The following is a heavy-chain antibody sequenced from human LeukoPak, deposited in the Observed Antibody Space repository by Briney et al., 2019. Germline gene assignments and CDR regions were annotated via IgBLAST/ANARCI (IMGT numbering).Heavy chain of an antibody. CDR1: GFTFDDCA. J-gene: IGHJ6*03. D-gene: IGHD3-22*01. V-gene: IGHV3-9*01. CDR2: INWNSGRI. Sequence: GGSLRLSCAASGFTFDDCAMHWVRQAPGKGLEWVSGINWNSGRIVYADSVKGRLTISRDNARNSLYLQMNSLRAEDTALYYCAEGYYDSTDGYMDVWGKGTTVTVSS. CDR3: AEGYYDSTDGYMDV.